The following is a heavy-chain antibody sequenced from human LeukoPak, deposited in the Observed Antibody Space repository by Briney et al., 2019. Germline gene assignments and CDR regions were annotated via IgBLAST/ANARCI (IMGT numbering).Heavy chain of an antibody. CDR2: IYYSGST. CDR1: GGSISSYY. CDR3: ARDIAAAGTGFDP. V-gene: IGHV4-59*01. J-gene: IGHJ5*02. Sequence: KTSETLSLTCTVSGGSISSYYWSWIRQPPGKGLEWIGYIYYSGSTNYNPSLKSRVTISVDTSKNQFSLKLSSVTAADTAVYYCARDIAAAGTGFDPWGQGTLVTVSS. D-gene: IGHD6-13*01.